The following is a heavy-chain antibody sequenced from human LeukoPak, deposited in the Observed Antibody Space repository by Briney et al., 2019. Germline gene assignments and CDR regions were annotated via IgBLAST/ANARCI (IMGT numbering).Heavy chain of an antibody. D-gene: IGHD3-16*02. V-gene: IGHV1-2*04. CDR2: TNPNSGGT. J-gene: IGHJ4*02. CDR1: GYTLTELS. CDR3: ARASGDYVWGSYRYNPTFDY. Sequence: ASVKVSCKVSGYTLTELSMHWVRQAPGQGLEWMGWTNPNSGGTNYAQKFQGWVTMTRDTSISTAYMELSRLRSDNTAVYYCARASGDYVWGSYRYNPTFDYWGQGTLVTVSS.